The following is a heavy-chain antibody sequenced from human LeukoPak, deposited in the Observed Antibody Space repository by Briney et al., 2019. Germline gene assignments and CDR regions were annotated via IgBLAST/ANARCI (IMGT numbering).Heavy chain of an antibody. Sequence: SETLSLTCTVSGGSISTSNYYWDWIRQPPGKGLEWIGTAYYSGNTFYNPSLKSRVTLSGDTSKNHFSLKLSSVTAADTAVYYCAREVVVIARPYYYYYYMDVWGKGTTATVSS. V-gene: IGHV4-39*07. D-gene: IGHD2-21*01. CDR2: AYYSGNT. CDR3: AREVVVIARPYYYYYYMDV. J-gene: IGHJ6*03. CDR1: GGSISTSNYY.